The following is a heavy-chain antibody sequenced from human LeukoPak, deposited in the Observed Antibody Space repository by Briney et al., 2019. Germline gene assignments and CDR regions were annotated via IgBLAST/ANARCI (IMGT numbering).Heavy chain of an antibody. D-gene: IGHD3-22*01. CDR1: GFTFSSYA. CDR2: IYHSGTT. CDR3: VRDFYDSSSYDGFDI. J-gene: IGHJ3*02. V-gene: IGHV4-4*02. Sequence: GSLSLSCAASGFTFSSYAMHWVRQPPGKGLEWIGEIYHSGTTNYNPSLKSRVTISVDKSKNQFFLKLISVTAADTAVYYCVRDFYDSSSYDGFDIWGQGTMVTVSS.